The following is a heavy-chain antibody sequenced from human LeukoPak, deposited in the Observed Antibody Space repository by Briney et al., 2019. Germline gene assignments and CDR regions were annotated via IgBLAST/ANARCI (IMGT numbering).Heavy chain of an antibody. V-gene: IGHV4-39*01. J-gene: IGHJ4*02. Sequence: PSETLSLTCTVSGGSISSSSYYWGWIRQPPGKGLEWIGSIYYNGSTYYNPSLKSRVTISVDTSKNQFSLKLSSVTAADTAVYYCARHRDYYDSSFDYWGQGTLVTVSS. CDR1: GGSISSSSYY. CDR2: IYYNGST. CDR3: ARHRDYYDSSFDY. D-gene: IGHD3-22*01.